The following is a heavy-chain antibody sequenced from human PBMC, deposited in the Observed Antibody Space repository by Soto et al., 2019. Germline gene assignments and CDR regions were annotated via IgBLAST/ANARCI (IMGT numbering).Heavy chain of an antibody. D-gene: IGHD6-13*01. Sequence: QVQLQESGPGLVKPSETLSLTCTVSGGSISSYYWSWIRQPPGKGLEWIGYIYYSGSTNYNPSLXSXVXIXIDTSKNQFSLKLSSVTAADTAVYYCARRYSSSFDYWGQGTLVTVSS. V-gene: IGHV4-59*08. CDR1: GGSISSYY. J-gene: IGHJ4*02. CDR3: ARRYSSSFDY. CDR2: IYYSGST.